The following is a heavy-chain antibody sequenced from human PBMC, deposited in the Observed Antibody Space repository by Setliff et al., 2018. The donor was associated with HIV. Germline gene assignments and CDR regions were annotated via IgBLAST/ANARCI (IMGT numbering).Heavy chain of an antibody. Sequence: ASVKVSCKISGYTLTEVSMHWVRQAPGKGLEWMGYFDPQDGKTIYAQKFQGRVTMTEDTSTYTAYMELSSLSPEDTAVYYCARGVTESSGWLAFHRYYFDSWGQGALVTVSS. V-gene: IGHV1-24*01. J-gene: IGHJ4*02. CDR2: FDPQDGKT. CDR1: GYTLTEVS. CDR3: ARGVTESSGWLAFHRYYFDS. D-gene: IGHD6-19*01.